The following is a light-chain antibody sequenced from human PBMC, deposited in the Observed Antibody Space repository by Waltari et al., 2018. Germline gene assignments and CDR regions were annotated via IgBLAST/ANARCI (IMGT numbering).Light chain of an antibody. V-gene: IGKV3-11*01. CDR3: QQRRNWPPWT. Sequence: EIVLTQSPATLSLSPGERATLSCRASQSVSSYLAWYQQKPGQAPRLLLYDASNRATGIPARFSGSGSGTDFNLTISSLGPEDFAVYYCQQRRNWPPWTFGQGTKVEIK. CDR2: DAS. J-gene: IGKJ1*01. CDR1: QSVSSY.